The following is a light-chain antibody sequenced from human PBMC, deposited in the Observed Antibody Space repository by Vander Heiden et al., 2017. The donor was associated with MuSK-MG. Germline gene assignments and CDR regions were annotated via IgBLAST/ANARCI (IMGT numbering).Light chain of an antibody. V-gene: IGLV1-51*01. CDR3: ATWDSGLSAVV. Sequence: QSVLTQPPSVSAAPGQKVTISCSGSTSNIGNNYVSWCQQFPGTAPKLVISDNNKRTAGSPDRFSASKSGTSGALEISGLQTGDETHYYCATWDSGLSAVVFGGGTEVTVL. J-gene: IGLJ2*01. CDR1: TSNIGNNY. CDR2: DNN.